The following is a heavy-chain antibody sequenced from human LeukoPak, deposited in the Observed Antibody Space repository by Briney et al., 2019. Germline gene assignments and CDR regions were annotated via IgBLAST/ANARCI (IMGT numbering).Heavy chain of an antibody. Sequence: SVKVSCKASGGTFSSYAISWVRQAPGQGLEWMGGIIPIFGTANYAQKFQGRVTITADESTSTAYMELSSLRSEDTAVYYCARSRDYGDYSSYYYYGMDVWGQGTTVTVSS. CDR3: ARSRDYGDYSSYYYYGMDV. J-gene: IGHJ6*02. V-gene: IGHV1-69*01. CDR2: IIPIFGTA. D-gene: IGHD4-17*01. CDR1: GGTFSSYA.